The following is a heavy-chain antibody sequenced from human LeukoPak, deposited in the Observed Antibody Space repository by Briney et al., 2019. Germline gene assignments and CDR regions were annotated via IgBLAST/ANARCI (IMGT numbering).Heavy chain of an antibody. CDR1: GFTFSDYA. Sequence: GGSLRLSCAASGFTFSDYAMNWVRQAPGKGLEWISENSGSGGTIYYADSVKGRFTMSRDYSKNTLYLQMNSLSAEDTAVYYCAKGRSIIRGVSDSWGQGTLVTVSS. J-gene: IGHJ4*02. D-gene: IGHD3-10*01. CDR2: NSGSGGTI. V-gene: IGHV3-23*01. CDR3: AKGRSIIRGVSDS.